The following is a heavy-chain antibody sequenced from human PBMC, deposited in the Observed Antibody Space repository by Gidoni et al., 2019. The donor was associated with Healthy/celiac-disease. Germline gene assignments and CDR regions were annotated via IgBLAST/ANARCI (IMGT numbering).Heavy chain of an antibody. CDR2: ISSSSSYI. CDR3: ARESHYDILTGYYKYYFDY. D-gene: IGHD3-9*01. J-gene: IGHJ4*02. V-gene: IGHV3-21*01. Sequence: EVQLVESGGGLVKPGGSLRLSCAASGFTFSSYSMNWVRQAPGKGLEWVSSISSSSSYIYYADSGKGRFTISRDNAKNSLYLQMNSLRAEDTAVYYCARESHYDILTGYYKYYFDYWGQGTLVTVSS. CDR1: GFTFSSYS.